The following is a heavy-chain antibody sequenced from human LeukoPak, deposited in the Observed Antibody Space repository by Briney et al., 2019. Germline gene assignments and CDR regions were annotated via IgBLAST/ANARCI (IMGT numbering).Heavy chain of an antibody. D-gene: IGHD3-22*01. Sequence: GGSLRLSCAASGFTFSGSAMHWVRQASGKGLEWVGRIRSKANSYATAYAASVKGRFTISRDDSKNTAYLQMNSLKTEDTAVYYCTSDGGNYYDSGGPIDYWGQGTLVTVSS. V-gene: IGHV3-73*01. CDR3: TSDGGNYYDSGGPIDY. CDR1: GFTFSGSA. J-gene: IGHJ4*02. CDR2: IRSKANSYAT.